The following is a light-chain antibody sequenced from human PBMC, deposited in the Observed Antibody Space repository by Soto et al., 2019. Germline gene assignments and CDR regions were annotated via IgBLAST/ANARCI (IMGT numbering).Light chain of an antibody. CDR1: QSISSW. CDR3: QQYNRYPIT. Sequence: DIQMTQSPPTLSASAGDRVTITCRASQSISSWLAWYKQKPGKAHKLLIYNASSLESGVPSRFSGRGSGTEVTLTISSLKPDDFATYYCQQYNRYPITVGQGTRLEIK. CDR2: NAS. J-gene: IGKJ5*01. V-gene: IGKV1-5*03.